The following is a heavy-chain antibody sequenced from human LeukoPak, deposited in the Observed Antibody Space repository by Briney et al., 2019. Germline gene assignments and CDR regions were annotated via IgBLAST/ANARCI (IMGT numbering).Heavy chain of an antibody. CDR3: AKLVRGVVVPYYDY. CDR2: ISGSGGST. D-gene: IGHD3-10*01. V-gene: IGHV3-23*01. CDR1: GFTFSSYA. J-gene: IGHJ4*02. Sequence: GGSLRLSCAASGFTFSSYAMSWVRQAPGKGLEWVSAISGSGGSTYYADSVKGRFTISRDNSKNTLYLQINSLRAEDAAVYYCAKLVRGVVVPYYDYWGQGTLVTVSS.